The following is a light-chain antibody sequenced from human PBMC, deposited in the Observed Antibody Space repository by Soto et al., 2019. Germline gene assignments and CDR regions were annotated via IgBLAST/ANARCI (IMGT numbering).Light chain of an antibody. Sequence: DIQMTQSPSSLSASVGDRVTSTCRASQSISSYLNWYQQKPGKAPKLRIYAASSLQSGVPSRFSGSGSGTDFPLTISSLQPEDFATYYRQQRYSTPWTFGQGTKVEIK. CDR2: AAS. CDR1: QSISSY. CDR3: QQRYSTPWT. J-gene: IGKJ1*01. V-gene: IGKV1-39*01.